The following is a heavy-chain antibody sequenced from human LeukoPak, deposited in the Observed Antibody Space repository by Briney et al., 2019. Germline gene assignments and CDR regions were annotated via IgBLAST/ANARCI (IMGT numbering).Heavy chain of an antibody. D-gene: IGHD2-2*02. V-gene: IGHV4-34*01. J-gene: IGHJ5*02. CDR3: ARGLELGYCSGASCYIWFDP. Sequence: SQTLSLTCVVSGGSFSGYYWSWIRQPPGKGLEWIGEINHGGRTNYSPSLKSRVTISVDTSKNQFSLNLSSVTAADTAVYYCARGLELGYCSGASCYIWFDPWGQGTLVTVSS. CDR1: GGSFSGYY. CDR2: INHGGRT.